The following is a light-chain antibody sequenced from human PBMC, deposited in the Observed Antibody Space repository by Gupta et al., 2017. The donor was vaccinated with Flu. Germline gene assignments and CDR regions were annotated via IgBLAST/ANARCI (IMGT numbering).Light chain of an antibody. CDR2: AAS. Sequence: SSLSASVGDRVTITCRASQSITNYLNWYQQKPGKAPKLLIYAASSLQSGVPSRFSGSGSGTDFSLTISSLQRDDFATYYCQQSYSSPRVTFGPGTRVDIK. J-gene: IGKJ3*01. CDR3: QQSYSSPRVT. CDR1: QSITNY. V-gene: IGKV1-39*01.